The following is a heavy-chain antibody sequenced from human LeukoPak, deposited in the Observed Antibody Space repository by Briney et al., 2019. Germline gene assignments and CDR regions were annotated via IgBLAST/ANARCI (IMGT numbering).Heavy chain of an antibody. CDR1: GYTFTGYY. V-gene: IGHV1-2*02. CDR3: ARSVKASGPFDY. J-gene: IGHJ4*02. CDR2: INPNSGGT. Sequence: ASVKVSCKASGYTFTGYYMHWVRQAPGQGLEWMGWINPNSGGTNYAQKFQGRVTMTRGTSISTAYMELSRLRSDDTAVYYCARSVKASGPFDYWGQGTLVTVSS.